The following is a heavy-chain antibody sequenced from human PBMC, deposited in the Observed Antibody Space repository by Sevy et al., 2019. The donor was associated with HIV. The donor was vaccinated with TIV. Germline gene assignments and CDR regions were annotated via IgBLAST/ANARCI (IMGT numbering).Heavy chain of an antibody. Sequence: GGSLRLSCTSSGFTFGDYAMSWFRQAPGKGLEWVAFIRRNSYEPYGGTSEYAASVKGRFTISRDDSKSIAYRQMNSLTTENTALYYCTRALVTVDNPEYYIDYWGQGILVTVSS. D-gene: IGHD3-9*01. CDR2: IRRNSYEPYGGTS. CDR3: TRALVTVDNPEYYIDY. V-gene: IGHV3-49*03. CDR1: GFTFGDYA. J-gene: IGHJ4*02.